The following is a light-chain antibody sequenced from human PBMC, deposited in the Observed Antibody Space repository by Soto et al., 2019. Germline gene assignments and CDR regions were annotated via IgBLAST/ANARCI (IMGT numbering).Light chain of an antibody. Sequence: QSVLTQPASVSGSPGQSITISCTGTSSDVGSYNLVSWYQQHPGKAPKVMIYEVSKRPSGVPNRFSGSKSGNTASLTISGLQAEDEADYYCCSYSGSSTXVFGTGTKVTVL. CDR1: SSDVGSYNL. V-gene: IGLV2-23*02. CDR2: EVS. CDR3: CSYSGSSTXV. J-gene: IGLJ1*01.